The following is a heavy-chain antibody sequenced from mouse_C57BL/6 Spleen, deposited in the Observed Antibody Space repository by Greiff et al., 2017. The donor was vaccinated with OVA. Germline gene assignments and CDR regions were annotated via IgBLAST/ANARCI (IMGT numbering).Heavy chain of an antibody. CDR2: IRNKATGYTT. D-gene: IGHD2-2*01. CDR1: GFTFTDYY. V-gene: IGHV7-3*01. CDR3: ASHMVSYYFDY. Sequence: EVQLVESGGGLVQPGGSLSLSCAASGFTFTDYYMSWVRQPPGKALEWLGFIRNKATGYTTEYSASVKGRFTISRDNSQSILYLQMNALRAEDSATYYCASHMVSYYFDYWGQGTTLTVSS. J-gene: IGHJ2*01.